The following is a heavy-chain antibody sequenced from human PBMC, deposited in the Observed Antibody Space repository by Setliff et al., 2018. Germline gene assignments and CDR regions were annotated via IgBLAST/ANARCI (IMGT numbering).Heavy chain of an antibody. V-gene: IGHV1-3*01. CDR2: ISAAGGDA. CDR3: ARARGSGARAFDI. CDR1: GYIFTSNA. D-gene: IGHD1-26*01. J-gene: IGHJ3*02. Sequence: VKVSCKASGYIFTSNAIHWVRQAPGQRLEWMGWISAAGGDAKYSQKFQDRVTITRDTSATTAYIGLSSLRSEDTAVYYCARARGSGARAFDIWGQGTMVTVSS.